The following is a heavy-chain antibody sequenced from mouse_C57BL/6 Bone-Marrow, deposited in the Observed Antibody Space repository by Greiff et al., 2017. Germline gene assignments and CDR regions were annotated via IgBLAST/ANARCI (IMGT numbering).Heavy chain of an antibody. V-gene: IGHV14-4*01. CDR2: IDPENGDT. J-gene: IGHJ4*01. D-gene: IGHD2-12*01. CDR3: TTSYTPAMDY. Sequence: EVKLMESGAELVRPGASVKLSCTASGFNIKDDYMHWVKQRPEQGLEWIGWIDPENGDTEYASKFQGKATITADTSSNTAYLQLSSLTSEDTAVYYCTTSYTPAMDYWGQGTSVTFSS. CDR1: GFNIKDDY.